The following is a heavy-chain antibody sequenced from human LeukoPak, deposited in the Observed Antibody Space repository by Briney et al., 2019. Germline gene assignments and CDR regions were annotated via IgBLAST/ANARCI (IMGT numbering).Heavy chain of an antibody. CDR1: GFTFSSYS. V-gene: IGHV3-48*02. CDR3: ARDQAVAGTQSNYFDY. J-gene: IGHJ4*02. CDR2: ISSSSSTI. Sequence: GRSLRLSCAASGFTFSSYSMNWVRQAPGKGLEWVSYISSSSSTIYYADSVKGRFTISRDNAKNSLYLQMNSLRDEDTAVYYCARDQAVAGTQSNYFDYWGQGTLVTVSS. D-gene: IGHD6-19*01.